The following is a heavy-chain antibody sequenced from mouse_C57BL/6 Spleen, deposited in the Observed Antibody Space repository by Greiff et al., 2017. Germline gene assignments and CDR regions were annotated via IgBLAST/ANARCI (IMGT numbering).Heavy chain of an antibody. CDR3: AIPFITTVVAHLDY. CDR2: IYPGDGDT. J-gene: IGHJ2*01. D-gene: IGHD1-1*01. CDR1: GYAFSSSW. V-gene: IGHV1-82*01. Sequence: VQLVESGPELVKPGASVKISCKASGYAFSSSWMNWVKQRPGKGLEWIGRIYPGDGDTNYNGKFKGKATLTADKSSSTAYMQLSSLTSEDSAVYFCAIPFITTVVAHLDYWGQGTTLTVSS.